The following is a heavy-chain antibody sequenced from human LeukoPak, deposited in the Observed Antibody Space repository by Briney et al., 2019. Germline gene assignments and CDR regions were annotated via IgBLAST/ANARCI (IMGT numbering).Heavy chain of an antibody. CDR1: GYTSTGYY. D-gene: IGHD3-10*01. CDR2: FNPNSGGT. V-gene: IGHV1-2*02. CDR3: ARSRITMVRGVTFEFDP. J-gene: IGHJ5*02. Sequence: ASLKVSCTASGYTSTGYYMPTVPQSRGPPLEGMGWFNPNSGGTNDAENCQGRVTMTRDTSISPAYMELSRLRSDDTAVYYCARSRITMVRGVTFEFDPWGQGTLVTVSS.